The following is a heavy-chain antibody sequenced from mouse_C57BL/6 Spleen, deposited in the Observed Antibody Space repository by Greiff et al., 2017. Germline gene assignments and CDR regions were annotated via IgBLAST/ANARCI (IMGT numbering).Heavy chain of an antibody. J-gene: IGHJ2*01. Sequence: ESGAELARPGASVKLSCKASGYTFTSYGISWVKQRTGQGLEWIGEIYPRSGNTYYNEKFKGKATLTADKSSSTAYMELRSLTSEDSAVYFCARSCTTVVAVDYWGQGTTLTVSS. V-gene: IGHV1-81*01. CDR1: GYTFTSYG. CDR3: ARSCTTVVAVDY. CDR2: IYPRSGNT. D-gene: IGHD1-1*01.